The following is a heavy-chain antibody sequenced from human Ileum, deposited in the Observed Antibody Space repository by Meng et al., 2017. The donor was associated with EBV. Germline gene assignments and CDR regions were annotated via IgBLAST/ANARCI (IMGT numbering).Heavy chain of an antibody. V-gene: IGHV3-21*01. CDR3: ARGRDWSDSSGYSY. CDR1: GFSFSSYS. CDR2: ISSNGNYI. D-gene: IGHD3-22*01. J-gene: IGHJ4*02. Sequence: EVQLVESGGGLVTPGGSLRLSCAASGFSFSSYSMNWIRQAPGKGLEWVSSISSNGNYIYYSDSVKGRFTISRDTAKNSLYLQMNSLRAEDTAVYYCARGRDWSDSSGYSYWGQGTLVTVSS.